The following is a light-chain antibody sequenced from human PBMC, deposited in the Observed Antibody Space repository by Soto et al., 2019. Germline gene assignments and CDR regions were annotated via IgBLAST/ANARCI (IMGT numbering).Light chain of an antibody. J-gene: IGKJ2*01. CDR1: QSVSSNY. CDR2: AAS. Sequence: EIVLTQSPGTLSLSPGERATLSCRASQSVSSNYLAWYQQKPGQAPRLLIYAASSRATDIPDRFSGSGSGTDFTLTISRLEPEDSAVYSCQQYGTSPHTFGQGTKLETK. V-gene: IGKV3-20*01. CDR3: QQYGTSPHT.